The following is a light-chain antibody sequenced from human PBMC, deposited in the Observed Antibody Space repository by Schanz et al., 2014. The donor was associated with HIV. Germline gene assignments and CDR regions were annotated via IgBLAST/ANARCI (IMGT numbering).Light chain of an antibody. CDR3: QQCGSSPRT. CDR1: QSIGSTY. V-gene: IGKV3-20*01. J-gene: IGKJ1*01. CDR2: GAS. Sequence: EIVLTQSPDTLSLSPGEGATLSCRASQSIGSTYVAWYQQKPGQAPRLLIYGASSRATGIPDRFSGSESGTDFTLTINRLEPEDFAVYYCQQCGSSPRTFGQGTKVEIK.